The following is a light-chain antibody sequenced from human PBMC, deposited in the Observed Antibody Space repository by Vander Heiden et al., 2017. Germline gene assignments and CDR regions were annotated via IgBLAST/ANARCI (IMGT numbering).Light chain of an antibody. CDR3: DSRDSSGNHLEV. J-gene: IGLJ2*01. V-gene: IGLV3-19*01. Sequence: SSELTQDPAVSVALGQTVRITCQGDSLRSYYASWYQQKPGQAPVLVTDGKNNRPSGIPDRFSGSSSGNTASLTITGAQAEDEADYYCDSRDSSGNHLEVFGGGTKLTVL. CDR1: SLRSYY. CDR2: GKN.